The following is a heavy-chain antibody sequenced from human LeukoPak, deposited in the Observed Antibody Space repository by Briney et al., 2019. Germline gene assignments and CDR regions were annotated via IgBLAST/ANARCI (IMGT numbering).Heavy chain of an antibody. Sequence: SVKVSCKASGGTFSSYAISWVRQAPGQGVEWMGRIIPIFGTANYAQKFQGRVTITTDESTSTAYMEPSSLRSEDTAVYYCARDGVEYSSGWYYYFDYWGQGTLVTVSS. D-gene: IGHD6-19*01. CDR2: IIPIFGTA. CDR3: ARDGVEYSSGWYYYFDY. V-gene: IGHV1-69*05. J-gene: IGHJ4*02. CDR1: GGTFSSYA.